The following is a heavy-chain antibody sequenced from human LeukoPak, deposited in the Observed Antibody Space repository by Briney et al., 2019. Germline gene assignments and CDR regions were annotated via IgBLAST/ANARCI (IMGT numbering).Heavy chain of an antibody. CDR1: GFTFSSYA. D-gene: IGHD6-13*01. CDR2: IKQDGSEK. V-gene: IGHV3-7*01. CDR3: ARDRVAAALYYFDY. J-gene: IGHJ4*02. Sequence: GGSLRLSCAASGFTFSSYAMSWVRQAPGKGLEWVANIKQDGSEKYYVDSVKGRFTISRDNAKNSLYLQMNSLRAEDTAVYYCARDRVAAALYYFDYWGQGTLVTVSS.